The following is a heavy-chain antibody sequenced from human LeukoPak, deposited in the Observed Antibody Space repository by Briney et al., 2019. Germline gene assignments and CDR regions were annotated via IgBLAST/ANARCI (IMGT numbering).Heavy chain of an antibody. Sequence: ASVKVSCKASGYTFTSYGISWVRQAPGQGLEWMGWISAYNGNTNYAQKLQGRVTMTTDTSTSTAYMELRSLRSDDTAVYYCARTLWQFPDYEEGYWYFDLWGRGTLVTVSS. V-gene: IGHV1-18*01. D-gene: IGHD4-17*01. CDR2: ISAYNGNT. CDR3: ARTLWQFPDYEEGYWYFDL. CDR1: GYTFTSYG. J-gene: IGHJ2*01.